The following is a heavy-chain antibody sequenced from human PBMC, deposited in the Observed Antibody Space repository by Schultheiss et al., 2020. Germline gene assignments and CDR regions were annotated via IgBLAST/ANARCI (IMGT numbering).Heavy chain of an antibody. V-gene: IGHV3-33*05. Sequence: GGSLRLSCAASGFSFSTNGMHWVRQAPGKGLEWVAVISYNGSNKYYADSVKGRFTISRDNSKNTLYLQMNSLRAEDTAVYYCARDPYSSNWGQGTLVTVSS. CDR3: ARDPYSSN. D-gene: IGHD6-13*01. CDR2: ISYNGSNK. CDR1: GFSFSTNG. J-gene: IGHJ4*02.